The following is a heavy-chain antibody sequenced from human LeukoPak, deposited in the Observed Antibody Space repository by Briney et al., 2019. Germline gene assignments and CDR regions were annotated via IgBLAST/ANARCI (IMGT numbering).Heavy chain of an antibody. CDR3: AKDSDPGLNWVDAFDI. CDR1: GFTFSSYW. V-gene: IGHV3-7*01. CDR2: IKQDGSEK. D-gene: IGHD7-27*01. J-gene: IGHJ3*02. Sequence: GGALRLSCAASGFTFSSYWRSWVGQAPGKGREGVADIKQDGSEKYYVDSVKGRFTISRDNAKNSLYLQMNSLRAEDTAVYYCAKDSDPGLNWVDAFDIWGQGTMVTVSS.